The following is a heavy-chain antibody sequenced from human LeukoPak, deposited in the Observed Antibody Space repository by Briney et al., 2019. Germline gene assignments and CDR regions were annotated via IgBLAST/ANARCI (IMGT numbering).Heavy chain of an antibody. J-gene: IGHJ4*02. D-gene: IGHD3-10*01. CDR2: ININDAAT. CDR3: ARRVAAGSGKNYFEY. CDR1: GFTFSSYA. Sequence: HPGGSLRLSCAASGFTFSSYAMSWVRQAPGKRLEWVSTININDAATYYADSVKGRFTISRDNSKNSVYLQMNGLRAEDTATYYCARRVAAGSGKNYFEYRGQGAPVTVSA. V-gene: IGHV3-23*01.